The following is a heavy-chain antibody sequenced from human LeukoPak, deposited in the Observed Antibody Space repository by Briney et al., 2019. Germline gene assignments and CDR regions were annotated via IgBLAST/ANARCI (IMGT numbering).Heavy chain of an antibody. CDR3: ARGGYYGSGRRIDY. CDR2: INPNSGGT. V-gene: IGHV1-2*02. D-gene: IGHD3-10*01. Sequence: ASVTVSFKSSVYTFTIYYMHCVRQAPGQALEWMGWINPNSGGTNYAQKFQGRVTMTRDTAISTAYMELSRLRSDDTAVYYCARGGYYGSGRRIDYWGQGTLVTVSS. CDR1: VYTFTIYY. J-gene: IGHJ4*02.